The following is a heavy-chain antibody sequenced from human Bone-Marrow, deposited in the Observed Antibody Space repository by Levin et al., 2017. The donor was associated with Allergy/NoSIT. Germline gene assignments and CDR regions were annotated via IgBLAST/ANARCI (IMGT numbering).Heavy chain of an antibody. D-gene: IGHD2-15*01. Sequence: GGSLRLSCAASGFTFSSYAMSWVRQAPGKGLEWVSAISGSGGSTYYADSVKGRFTISRDNSKNTLYLQMNSLRAEDTAVYYCANFDSGSNGSSGSCYPRSYYFDYWGQGTLVTVSS. CDR1: GFTFSSYA. V-gene: IGHV3-23*01. J-gene: IGHJ4*02. CDR2: ISGSGGST. CDR3: ANFDSGSNGSSGSCYPRSYYFDY.